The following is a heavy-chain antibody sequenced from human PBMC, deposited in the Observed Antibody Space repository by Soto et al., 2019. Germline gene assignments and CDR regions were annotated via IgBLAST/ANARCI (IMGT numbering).Heavy chain of an antibody. J-gene: IGHJ6*02. CDR1: GLTFTSSA. CDR2: IVVGSGNT. V-gene: IGHV1-58*01. D-gene: IGHD3-3*01. Sequence: GASVKVSCKASGLTFTSSAVQWVRQARGQRLEWIGWIVVGSGNTNYAQKFQERVTITRDMSTSTAYMELSSLRSEDTAVYYCAAPHYQTIFGVVRRYYYYGMDVWGQGTTVTVSS. CDR3: AAPHYQTIFGVVRRYYYYGMDV.